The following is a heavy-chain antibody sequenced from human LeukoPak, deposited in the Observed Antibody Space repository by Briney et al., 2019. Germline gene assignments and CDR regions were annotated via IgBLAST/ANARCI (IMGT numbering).Heavy chain of an antibody. V-gene: IGHV3-7*01. Sequence: PGGSLRLSCAASGFTFSSYWMSWVRQAPGKGLEWVANIKQDGSEKYYVDSVKGRFTISRDNAKNSLYLQMNSLRAEDTAVYYCARDTGELSPTPIWFDPWGQGTLVTVSS. CDR2: IKQDGSEK. J-gene: IGHJ5*02. D-gene: IGHD3-10*01. CDR1: GFTFSSYW. CDR3: ARDTGELSPTPIWFDP.